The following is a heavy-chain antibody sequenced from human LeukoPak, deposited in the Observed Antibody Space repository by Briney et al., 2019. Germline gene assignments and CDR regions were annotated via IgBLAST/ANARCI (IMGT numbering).Heavy chain of an antibody. CDR3: ARDSPRDGAYCSGGSCYSELDY. D-gene: IGHD2-15*01. V-gene: IGHV3-64*01. Sequence: GGSLRLSCAASGFTFSSYAMHWVRQAPGKGLEYVSAISSNGGSTYYANSVKGRFTISRDNSKNTLYLQMGSLRAEDMAVYYCARDSPRDGAYCSGGSCYSELDYWGQGNLVTVSS. CDR2: ISSNGGST. J-gene: IGHJ4*02. CDR1: GFTFSSYA.